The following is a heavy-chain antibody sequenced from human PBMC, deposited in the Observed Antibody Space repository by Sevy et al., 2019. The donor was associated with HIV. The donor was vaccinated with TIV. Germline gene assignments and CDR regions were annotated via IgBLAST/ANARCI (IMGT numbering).Heavy chain of an antibody. D-gene: IGHD3-10*01. CDR2: INPNSGGT. CDR3: ARDLHNYYGSGRRFDP. Sequence: ASVKVSCKASGYTFTGYYMHWVRQAPGQGLEWMGWINPNSGGTNYAQKFQGRVTMTRDTSISTAYMELSRLRSDDTAVYYCARDLHNYYGSGRRFDPWGQGTLVTVSS. CDR1: GYTFTGYY. V-gene: IGHV1-2*02. J-gene: IGHJ5*02.